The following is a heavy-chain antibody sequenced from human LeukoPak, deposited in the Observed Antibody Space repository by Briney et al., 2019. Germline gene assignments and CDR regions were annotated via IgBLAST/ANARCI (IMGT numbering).Heavy chain of an antibody. J-gene: IGHJ4*02. CDR2: ISAYNGNT. Sequence: ASVKVSCKASGYTFTSYGISWVRQAPGQGLEWMGWISAYNGNTNYAQKLQGRVTMTTDTSTSTAYMELRSLRSDDTAVYYCARVKTSYYGSGSYYNYFDCWXQGTLVTVSS. V-gene: IGHV1-18*01. D-gene: IGHD3-10*01. CDR1: GYTFTSYG. CDR3: ARVKTSYYGSGSYYNYFDC.